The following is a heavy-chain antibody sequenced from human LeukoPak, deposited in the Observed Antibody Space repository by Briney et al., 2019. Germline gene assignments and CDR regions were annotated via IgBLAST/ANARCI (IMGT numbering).Heavy chain of an antibody. V-gene: IGHV3-30*02. Sequence: GGSLRLSCVASGFTLSNYGMHWVRQAPGKGPEWVSFIRYDSSNKYYVDSVTGRFTISRDNSKNTLYLQMNSLRAEDTAVYYCAKASHSSGWYIDYWGQGTLVTVSS. CDR2: IRYDSSNK. CDR1: GFTLSNYG. D-gene: IGHD6-19*01. CDR3: AKASHSSGWYIDY. J-gene: IGHJ4*02.